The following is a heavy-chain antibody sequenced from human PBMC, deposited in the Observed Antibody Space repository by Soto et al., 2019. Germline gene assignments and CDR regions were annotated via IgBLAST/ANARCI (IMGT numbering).Heavy chain of an antibody. CDR3: AFGTYSYYGMDV. V-gene: IGHV3-43*01. D-gene: IGHD3-3*01. J-gene: IGHJ6*02. CDR2: ISWDGGST. CDR1: GFTFDDYT. Sequence: GGSLRLSCAASGFTFDDYTMHWVRQAPGKGLEWVSLISWDGGSTYYADSVKGRFTISRDNSKNSLYLQMNSLRTEDTALYYCAFGTYSYYGMDVWGQGTTVTVSS.